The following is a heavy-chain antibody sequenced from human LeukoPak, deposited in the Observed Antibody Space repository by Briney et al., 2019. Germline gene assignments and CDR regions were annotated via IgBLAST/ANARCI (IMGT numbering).Heavy chain of an antibody. Sequence: SETLSLTCTISGGSIFSSSYHWGWIRQPPGKGLEWIGYIYYSGSTNYNPSLKSRVTISVDTSKNQFSLKLSSVTAADTAVYYCARWFGESYAGNWGQGTLVTVSS. D-gene: IGHD3-10*01. CDR1: GGSIFSSSYH. J-gene: IGHJ4*02. CDR2: IYYSGST. V-gene: IGHV4-61*05. CDR3: ARWFGESYAGN.